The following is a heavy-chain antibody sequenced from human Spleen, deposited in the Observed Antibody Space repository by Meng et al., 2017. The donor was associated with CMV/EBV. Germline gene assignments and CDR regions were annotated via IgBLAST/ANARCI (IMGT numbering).Heavy chain of an antibody. D-gene: IGHD2-2*01. V-gene: IGHV3-21*01. CDR1: GFTLDNYS. CDR2: ISGTSKDI. J-gene: IGHJ4*02. Sequence: GFTLDNYSMNWVRQAPGKGLEWVASISGTSKDIYYADSVKGRFTISRDNAKSSLFLQMNSLRSEDTAVYYCARASYCSTTYCYLGYWGQGSLVTVSS. CDR3: ARASYCSTTYCYLGY.